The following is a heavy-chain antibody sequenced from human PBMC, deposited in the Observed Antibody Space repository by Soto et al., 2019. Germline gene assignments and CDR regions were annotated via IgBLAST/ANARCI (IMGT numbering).Heavy chain of an antibody. CDR2: ITAYSSAT. D-gene: IGHD2-2*01. J-gene: IGHJ4*02. V-gene: IGHV1-18*01. CDR1: GYTFTSYR. Sequence: QVQLVQSGVEVKKPGASVKDSCKTSGYTFTSYRISWVRQAPGQGLEWMGRITAYSSATHYVQKYQGRGPMTTDTSTGTAYMGLRSLRSDATGIYYCARDPWGAVPAALDYWGQGTLVTASS. CDR3: ARDPWGAVPAALDY.